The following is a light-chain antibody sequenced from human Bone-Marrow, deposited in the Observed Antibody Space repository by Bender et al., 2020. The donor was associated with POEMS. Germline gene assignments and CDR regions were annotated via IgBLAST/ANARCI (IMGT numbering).Light chain of an antibody. Sequence: QSALTQPASVSGSPGQSVTISCTGTSSDVGGYGYVSWYQQHPGKAPKVMIYDVSRRPSGVPDRFSGSKSGNTASLTISGLQAEDEADYYCCSYAGSSTLVFGGGTKLTVL. J-gene: IGLJ2*01. V-gene: IGLV2-11*01. CDR2: DVS. CDR1: SSDVGGYGY. CDR3: CSYAGSSTLV.